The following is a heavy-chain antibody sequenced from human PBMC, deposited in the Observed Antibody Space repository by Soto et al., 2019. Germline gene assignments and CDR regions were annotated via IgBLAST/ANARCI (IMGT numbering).Heavy chain of an antibody. CDR3: AGQTFTIAAASYGRSNWFDP. V-gene: IGHV4-39*01. CDR2: IYFTGNT. CDR1: GGSFKSGSYS. J-gene: IGHJ5*01. Sequence: PSETLSLTCTVSGGSFKSGSYSWSWIRQPPGKGLEWIGTIYFTGNTYYTPSLKSRLTMSIDTSKNEFSLRLNSVTAADTAVYYCAGQTFTIAAASYGRSNWFDPWGPGTLVTVSS. D-gene: IGHD6-25*01.